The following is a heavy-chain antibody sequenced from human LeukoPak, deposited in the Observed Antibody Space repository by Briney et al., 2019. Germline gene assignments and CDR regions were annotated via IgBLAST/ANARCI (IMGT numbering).Heavy chain of an antibody. Sequence: PSETLSLTCTVSGGSISSSSYYWGWIRQPPGKGLAWIGSIYYSGSTYYNPSLKSRVTISVDTSKNQFSLKLSSVTAADTAVYYCARVRPYCSSTSCRWGGAFDIWGQGTMVTVSS. CDR2: IYYSGST. CDR1: GGSISSSSYY. CDR3: ARVRPYCSSTSCRWGGAFDI. J-gene: IGHJ3*02. V-gene: IGHV4-39*07. D-gene: IGHD2-2*01.